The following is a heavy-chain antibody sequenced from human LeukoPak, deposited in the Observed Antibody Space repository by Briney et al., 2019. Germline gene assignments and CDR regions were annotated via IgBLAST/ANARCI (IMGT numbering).Heavy chain of an antibody. J-gene: IGHJ3*01. CDR2: IYYTGTT. Sequence: SETLSLTCAVYGGSFSGYYWSWIRQPPGKGLEWIGYIYYTGTTDSNPSLKSRVTVSLDTSKNQFSLNLSSVTAADTAVYYCARRWVYDKRAFDAWGQGTMVTVSS. V-gene: IGHV4-34*11. CDR3: ARRWVYDKRAFDA. D-gene: IGHD3-16*01. CDR1: GGSFSGYY.